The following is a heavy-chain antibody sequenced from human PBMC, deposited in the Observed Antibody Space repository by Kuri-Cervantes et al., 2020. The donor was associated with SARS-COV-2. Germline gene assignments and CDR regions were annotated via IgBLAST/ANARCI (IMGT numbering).Heavy chain of an antibody. CDR3: VVASDYYYGSGGYPSFDY. V-gene: IGHV4-38-2*02. J-gene: IGHJ4*02. D-gene: IGHD3-10*01. Sequence: SETLSLTCTVSGYSISSGYYWGWIRQPPGKGLEWIGSIYHSGSTYYNPSLKSRVTISVDTSKNQFSLTLISVTAADTAVYYCVVASDYYYGSGGYPSFDYWGQRTLVTVSS. CDR1: GYSISSGYY. CDR2: IYHSGST.